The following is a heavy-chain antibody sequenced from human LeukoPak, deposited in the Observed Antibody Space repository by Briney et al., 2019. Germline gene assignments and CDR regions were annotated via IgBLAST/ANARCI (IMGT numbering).Heavy chain of an antibody. V-gene: IGHV3-66*01. CDR3: ARDPDYSSGWYSRPGAIDY. J-gene: IGHJ4*02. Sequence: PGGSLRLSCAASGFIVSSNYMSWVRQAPGKGLEWVSVIYSGGNTFYADSVKARFTISRDNSKNTLYLQMNSLRVEDTAVYFCARDPDYSSGWYSRPGAIDYWGQGTLVTVSS. CDR1: GFIVSSNY. CDR2: IYSGGNT. D-gene: IGHD6-19*01.